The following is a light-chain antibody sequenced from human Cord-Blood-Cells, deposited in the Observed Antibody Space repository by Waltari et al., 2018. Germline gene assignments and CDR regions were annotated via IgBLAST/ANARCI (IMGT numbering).Light chain of an antibody. CDR2: VGS. CDR3: MQALQTTYT. V-gene: IGKV2-28*01. CDR1: VCLVHSNGYNY. J-gene: IGKJ2*01. Sequence: IGLTQSPLSLPVTPGESASLSCRSSVCLVHSNGYNYLDWYLQKPGQSPQLLIYVGSNLASGVPERFSGSGSGTDFTLNISRVEAEDFGIYYCMQALQTTYTFGQGTKLEIK.